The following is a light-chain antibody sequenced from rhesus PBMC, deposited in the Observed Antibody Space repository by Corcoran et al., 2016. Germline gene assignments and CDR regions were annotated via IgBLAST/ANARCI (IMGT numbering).Light chain of an antibody. CDR3: QHGCGTPLT. J-gene: IGKJ4*01. CDR1: QGICNN. CDR2: KAS. V-gene: IGKV1-25*01. Sequence: DIQMTQSPSSLSASVGDRVTITCHASQGICNNLAWYQQKPGKVPKLLIYKASTLQSGVPSRFSGSGSGTDFTLTISSLQPEDFATYSYQHGCGTPLTFGGGTKVELK.